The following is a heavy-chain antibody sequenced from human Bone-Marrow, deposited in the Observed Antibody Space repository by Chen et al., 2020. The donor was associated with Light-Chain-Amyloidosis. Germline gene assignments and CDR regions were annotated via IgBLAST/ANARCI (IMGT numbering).Heavy chain of an antibody. Sequence: EVQLLESGGGLVQPGNSLRLSCATSGFTFSSHVMNWVRQAPGKGLEWVSLFRPGNGSTYYADAVKGRFTISRDNAKNTVYLQMNSVRAEDTAVYYCAKGIKSGSWLIGTWGQGTLVTVSS. CDR1: GFTFSSHV. CDR3: AKGIKSGSWLIGT. J-gene: IGHJ5*02. V-gene: IGHV3-23*01. CDR2: FRPGNGST. D-gene: IGHD6-13*01.